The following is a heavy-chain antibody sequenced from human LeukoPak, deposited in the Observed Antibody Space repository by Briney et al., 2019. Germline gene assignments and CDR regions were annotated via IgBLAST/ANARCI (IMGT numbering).Heavy chain of an antibody. J-gene: IGHJ5*01. Sequence: SETLSLTCTVSGGSISSYYWSWIRQPPGKGLEWIGYIYYSGSTNYNPSLKSRVTISVDTSKNQFSLKLSSVTAADTAIYYCARGRFLEWSGTWFDSWGQGTLVTVSS. D-gene: IGHD3-3*01. CDR3: ARGRFLEWSGTWFDS. V-gene: IGHV4-59*08. CDR1: GGSISSYY. CDR2: IYYSGST.